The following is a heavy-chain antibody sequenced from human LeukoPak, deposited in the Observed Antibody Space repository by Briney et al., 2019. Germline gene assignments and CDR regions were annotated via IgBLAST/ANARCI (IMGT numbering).Heavy chain of an antibody. CDR1: GLTFSKYS. J-gene: IGHJ4*02. CDR3: ARVGGIFLGSDFDY. CDR2: IDTSSTTM. Sequence: GGSLRLSCAASGLTFSKYSMTWVRQAPGKGLEWVSFIDTSSTTMYYTDSVKGRFTISRDNAKNSLYLQMNSLRAEDTAVYYCARVGGIFLGSDFDYWGQGTLVTVSS. V-gene: IGHV3-48*04. D-gene: IGHD2-15*01.